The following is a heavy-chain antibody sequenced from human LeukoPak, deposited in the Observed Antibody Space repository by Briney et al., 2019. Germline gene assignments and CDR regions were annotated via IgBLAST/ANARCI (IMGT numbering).Heavy chain of an antibody. CDR1: GGSFSGYY. CDR2: INHSGST. Sequence: SETLSLTCAVYGGSFSGYYWSWIRQPPGKGLEWVGEINHSGSTNYNPSLKSRVTISVDTSKNQFSLKLSSVTAADTAVYYCARGRDTYSSSWYYWGQGTLVTVSS. CDR3: ARGRDTYSSSWYY. J-gene: IGHJ4*02. V-gene: IGHV4-34*01. D-gene: IGHD6-13*01.